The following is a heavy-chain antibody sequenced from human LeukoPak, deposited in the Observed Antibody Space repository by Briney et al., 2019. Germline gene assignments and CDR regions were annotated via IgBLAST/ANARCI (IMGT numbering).Heavy chain of an antibody. CDR2: IKQDGSEK. CDR3: AKEGDYYDGSGYWDY. D-gene: IGHD3-22*01. V-gene: IGHV3-7*01. Sequence: GGSLRLSCAASGFTSSSYWMSWVRQAPGKGLEWVANIKQDGSEKYYVDSVKGRFTISRDNAKNSLYLQMNSLRAEDTAVYYCAKEGDYYDGSGYWDYWGQGTLVTVSS. J-gene: IGHJ4*02. CDR1: GFTSSSYW.